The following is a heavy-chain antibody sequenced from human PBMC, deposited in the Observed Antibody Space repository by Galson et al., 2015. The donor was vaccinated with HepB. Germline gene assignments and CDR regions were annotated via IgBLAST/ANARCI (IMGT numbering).Heavy chain of an antibody. D-gene: IGHD2-15*01. V-gene: IGHV1-3*01. CDR3: ARERGGGSRPRTGSWFDP. Sequence: SVKVSCKASGYTFTSYAMHWVRQAPGQRLEWMGWINAGNGNTKYSQKFQGRVTITRDTSASTAYMELSSLRSEDTAVYYCARERGGGSRPRTGSWFDPWGQGTLVTVSS. CDR2: INAGNGNT. CDR1: GYTFTSYA. J-gene: IGHJ5*02.